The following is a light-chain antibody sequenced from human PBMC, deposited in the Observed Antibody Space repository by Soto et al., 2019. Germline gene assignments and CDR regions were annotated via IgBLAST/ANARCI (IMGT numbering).Light chain of an antibody. CDR1: QSVSSN. J-gene: IGKJ4*01. CDR3: QQSNKWPPVT. Sequence: EIVMTQSAATLSVSAGERATLSWRASQSVSSNLAWYQQKPGQAPRLLVYGASTRATGIPARFSGSGSGTEFTLTISSLQSEDFGVYYCQQSNKWPPVTFGGGTKVDIK. CDR2: GAS. V-gene: IGKV3-15*01.